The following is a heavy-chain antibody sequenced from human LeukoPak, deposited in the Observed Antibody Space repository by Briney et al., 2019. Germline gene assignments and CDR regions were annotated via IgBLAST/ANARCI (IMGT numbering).Heavy chain of an antibody. D-gene: IGHD6-19*01. J-gene: IGHJ4*02. Sequence: GGSLRLSCGASGITFSSYSMNWVRQAPGKGLVWVSYISSSGSTKYYADSVKGRFTISRDNSKNTLYLQMNSLRAEDTAVYYCAKNYIAVAGDFDYWGQGTLVIVSS. CDR3: AKNYIAVAGDFDY. CDR2: ISSSGSTK. V-gene: IGHV3-48*01. CDR1: GITFSSYS.